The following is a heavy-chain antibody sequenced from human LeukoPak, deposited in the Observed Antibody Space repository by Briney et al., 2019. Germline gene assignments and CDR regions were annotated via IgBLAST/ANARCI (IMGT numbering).Heavy chain of an antibody. Sequence: DGSLRLSCAASGFTFSSYWMSWVRQAPGKGLEWVANIKEDGRAKYSVDSVKGRFTISRDNAKNTLYLQMNSLRAEDTAVYYCARDSPGYGAYDLGWGQGTLVTVPS. CDR1: GFTFSSYW. V-gene: IGHV3-7*04. D-gene: IGHD5-12*01. CDR2: IKEDGRAK. J-gene: IGHJ4*02. CDR3: ARDSPGYGAYDLG.